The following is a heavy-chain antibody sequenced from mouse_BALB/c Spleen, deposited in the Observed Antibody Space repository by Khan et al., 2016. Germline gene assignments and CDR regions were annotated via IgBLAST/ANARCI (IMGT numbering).Heavy chain of an antibody. CDR2: FNPNSVGT. J-gene: IGHJ3*01. V-gene: IGHV1-18*01. CDR1: GYTFTDYT. Sequence: VQLKQSGPELVKPGASVKISCKTPGYTFTDYTMHWVKQSHGKSLEWIGNFNPNSVGTNYNQKFKGKATLTVDKSSSTAYMELRSLTSEDSAVYYCARGWFPYWGQGTLVTVSA. CDR3: ARGWFPY.